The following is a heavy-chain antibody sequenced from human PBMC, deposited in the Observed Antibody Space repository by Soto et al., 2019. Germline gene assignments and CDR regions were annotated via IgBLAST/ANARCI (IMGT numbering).Heavy chain of an antibody. CDR2: IWYDGSNK. J-gene: IGHJ4*02. V-gene: IGHV3-33*01. CDR1: GFTFSSYG. Sequence: QVQLVESGGGVVQPGRSLRLSCAASGFTFSSYGMHWVRQAPGKGLEWVAVIWYDGSNKYYADSVKGRFTISRDNPKNTLYLQMNSLRAEDTAVYYCARTSSGYYFDYWGQGTLVTVSS. D-gene: IGHD3-22*01. CDR3: ARTSSGYYFDY.